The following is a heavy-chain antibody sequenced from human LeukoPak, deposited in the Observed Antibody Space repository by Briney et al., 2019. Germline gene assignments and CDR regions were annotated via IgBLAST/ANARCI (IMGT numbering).Heavy chain of an antibody. D-gene: IGHD3-16*02. J-gene: IGHJ4*02. Sequence: SVKVSCKASGGTSSSYAISWVRQAPGQGLEWMGGIIPIFGTANYAQKFQGRVTITADESTSTAYMELSSPRSEDTAVYYCARTSYDYVWGSYRLFDYWGQGTLVTVSS. CDR3: ARTSYDYVWGSYRLFDY. CDR1: GGTSSSYA. V-gene: IGHV1-69*13. CDR2: IIPIFGTA.